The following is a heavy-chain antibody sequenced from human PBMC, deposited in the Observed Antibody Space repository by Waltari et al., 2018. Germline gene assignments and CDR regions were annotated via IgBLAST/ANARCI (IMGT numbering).Heavy chain of an antibody. J-gene: IGHJ4*02. Sequence: QVQLVQSGAEVKKPGASVKVSCKTSGYPFTSYYMHWVRQAPGQGLEWMGWINTGNGGTNYAQKYQGRVTMTRDTSISTAYMELSRLISNDTAVYYCARTYQSGSYSDYWGQGTPVTVSS. CDR3: ARTYQSGSYSDY. CDR2: INTGNGGT. V-gene: IGHV1-2*02. D-gene: IGHD1-26*01. CDR1: GYPFTSYY.